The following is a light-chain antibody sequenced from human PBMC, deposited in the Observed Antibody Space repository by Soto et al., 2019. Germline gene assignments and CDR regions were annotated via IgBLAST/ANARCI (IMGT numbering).Light chain of an antibody. J-gene: IGLJ7*01. Sequence: SYELTQPPSGSVAPGKTARITCGGTNIGSQSVHWYQQKPGQAPVVVIYYDTERPSGIPERFSGSNSSSGTAATLTISRVEAGDEAGYYCQVWYSRSDYVAFGGGTQLTLL. V-gene: IGLV3-21*04. CDR1: NIGSQS. CDR3: QVWYSRSDYVA. CDR2: YDT.